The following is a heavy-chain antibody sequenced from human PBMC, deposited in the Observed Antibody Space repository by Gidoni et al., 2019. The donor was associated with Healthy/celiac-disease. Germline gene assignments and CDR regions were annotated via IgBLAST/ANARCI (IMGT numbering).Heavy chain of an antibody. CDR1: GFPFDDYA. Sequence: EVQLVESGGGLVQPGRSLKLSCAASGFPFDDYATHWVRQAPGKGLEWVSGISWNSGSIGYADSAKGRFTISRDNAKNSLYLQMNSLRAEDTALYYCAKASLYQLLSLPDYWGQGTLVTVSS. J-gene: IGHJ4*02. CDR2: ISWNSGSI. CDR3: AKASLYQLLSLPDY. D-gene: IGHD2-2*01. V-gene: IGHV3-9*01.